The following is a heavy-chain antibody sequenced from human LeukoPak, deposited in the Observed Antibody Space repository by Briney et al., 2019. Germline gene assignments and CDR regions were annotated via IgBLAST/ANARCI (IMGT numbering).Heavy chain of an antibody. Sequence: GGSLRPSCAASGFTFSSYWMSWVRQAPGKGLEWVANIKQDGSEKYYVDSVKGRFTISRDNAKNSLYLQMNSLRAEDTAVYYCARDLFFLPGVLWSGFDYWGQGTLVTVSS. D-gene: IGHD7-27*01. CDR3: ARDLFFLPGVLWSGFDY. V-gene: IGHV3-7*01. J-gene: IGHJ4*02. CDR1: GFTFSSYW. CDR2: IKQDGSEK.